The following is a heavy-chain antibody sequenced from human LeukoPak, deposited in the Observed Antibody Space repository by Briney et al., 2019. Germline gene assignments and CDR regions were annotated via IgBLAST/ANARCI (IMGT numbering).Heavy chain of an antibody. CDR1: GGSISSSSYY. Sequence: SETLSLTCTVSGGSISSSSYYWGWIRQPPGKGLEWIGSIYYSGSTYYNPSLKSRVTISVDTSENQFSLKLSSVTAADTAVYYCASPSNYYDYVWGSYYPFDYWGQGTLVTVSS. CDR3: ASPSNYYDYVWGSYYPFDY. CDR2: IYYSGST. D-gene: IGHD3-16*01. V-gene: IGHV4-39*01. J-gene: IGHJ4*02.